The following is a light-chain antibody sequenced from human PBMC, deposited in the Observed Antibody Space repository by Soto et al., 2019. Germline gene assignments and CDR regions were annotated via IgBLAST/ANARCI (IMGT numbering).Light chain of an antibody. CDR2: GDS. V-gene: IGLV1-40*01. CDR1: SSNIGAGYH. J-gene: IGLJ1*01. CDR3: QSSDSRLSGSDV. Sequence: QSVLTQPPSVSGAPGQRVTISCTGSSSNIGAGYHVHWYQQLPGAAPKLLIFGDSNRPSGVPDRFSGSKSGTSASLAITGLQADDEADDYCQSSDSRLSGSDVFGTGTKGTVL.